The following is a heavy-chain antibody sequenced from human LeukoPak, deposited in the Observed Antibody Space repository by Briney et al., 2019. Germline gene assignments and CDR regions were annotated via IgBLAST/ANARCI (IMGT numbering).Heavy chain of an antibody. J-gene: IGHJ4*02. CDR2: INHSGST. Sequence: SETLSLTCAVYGGSFSAYYWSWIRQPPGKGLEWIGEINHSGSTNYNPSLKSRVTISVNTSKNQFSLKLSSVTAADTAVYYCARGGFYCGGDCYVDYWGQGTLVTVSS. V-gene: IGHV4-34*01. CDR1: GGSFSAYY. CDR3: ARGGFYCGGDCYVDY. D-gene: IGHD2-21*02.